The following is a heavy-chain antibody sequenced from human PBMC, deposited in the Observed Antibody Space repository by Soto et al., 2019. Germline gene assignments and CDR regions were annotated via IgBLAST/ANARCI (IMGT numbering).Heavy chain of an antibody. CDR1: EFTFRNYA. D-gene: IGHD2-21*01. J-gene: IGHJ5*02. CDR3: AKCAVLSATSGGWCNWFGP. Sequence: EVQLLESGGGLVQPGGSLRLSCTASEFTFRNYAMSWVRQAPGKALEWVSAIGASGAGTHYSDSVKGRFTISRDNSKNTVYVQMNSLRAEDRGVYYCAKCAVLSATSGGWCNWFGPWGQGTLVTVSS. V-gene: IGHV3-23*01. CDR2: IGASGAGT.